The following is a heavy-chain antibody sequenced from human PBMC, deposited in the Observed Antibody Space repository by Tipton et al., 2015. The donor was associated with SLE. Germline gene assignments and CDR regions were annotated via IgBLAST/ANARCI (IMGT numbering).Heavy chain of an antibody. CDR2: IYYSGST. V-gene: IGHV4-34*01. CDR1: GGSFSGYY. Sequence: TLSLTCAVYGGSFSGYYWSWIRQPPGKGLEWIGYIYYSGSTYYNPSLKSRVTISVDTSKNQFSLKLSSVTAADTAVYYCARGGVIAAAGTHQRYFQHWGQGTLVTVSS. CDR3: ARGGVIAAAGTHQRYFQH. J-gene: IGHJ1*01. D-gene: IGHD6-13*01.